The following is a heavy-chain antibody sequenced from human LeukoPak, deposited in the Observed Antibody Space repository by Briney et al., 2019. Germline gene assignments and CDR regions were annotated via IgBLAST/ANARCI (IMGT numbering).Heavy chain of an antibody. CDR3: AREVGAAGAFDI. Sequence: PSETLSLTCTVSGASISSGTYYWGWIRQPPGKGLEWIGYIYYSGSTHYNPSLKSRVTISVDTSKNQFSLKLSSVTAADTAVYYCAREVGAAGAFDIWGQGTMVTVSS. CDR2: IYYSGST. J-gene: IGHJ3*02. V-gene: IGHV4-61*01. D-gene: IGHD6-25*01. CDR1: GASISSGTYY.